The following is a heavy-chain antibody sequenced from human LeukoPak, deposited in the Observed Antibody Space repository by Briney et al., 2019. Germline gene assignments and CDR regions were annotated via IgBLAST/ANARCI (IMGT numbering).Heavy chain of an antibody. J-gene: IGHJ5*02. D-gene: IGHD6-13*01. CDR1: GFTLSSYS. Sequence: PGGSLRLSCAASGFTLSSYSMNWVRQAPGKGLEWVSSISGSSSYIYYADSVEGRFTISRDNPKNSLYLQMNSLRAEDTAVYSCARPGGYSSSWLNWFDPWGQGTLVTVSS. CDR3: ARPGGYSSSWLNWFDP. V-gene: IGHV3-21*01. CDR2: ISGSSSYI.